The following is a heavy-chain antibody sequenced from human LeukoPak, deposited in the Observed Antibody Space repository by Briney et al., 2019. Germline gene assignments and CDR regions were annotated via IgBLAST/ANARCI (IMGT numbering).Heavy chain of an antibody. CDR3: ARDFTPEYYYYGMDV. Sequence: PGGSLRLSCAASGFTFSSYWMHWVRQAPGKGLEWVAVISYDGSNKYYADSVKGRFTISRDNSKNTLYLQMNSLRAEDTAVYYCARDFTPEYYYYGMDVWGQGTTVTVSS. V-gene: IGHV3-30-3*01. CDR1: GFTFSSYW. J-gene: IGHJ6*02. CDR2: ISYDGSNK.